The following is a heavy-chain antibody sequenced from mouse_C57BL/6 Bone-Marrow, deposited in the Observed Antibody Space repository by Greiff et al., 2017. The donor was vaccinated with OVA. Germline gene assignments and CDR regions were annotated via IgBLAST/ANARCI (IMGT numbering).Heavy chain of an antibody. Sequence: EVNVVESEGGLVQPGSSMKLSCTASGFTFSDYYMAWVRQVPEKGLEWVANINYDGSSTYYLDSLKSRFIISRDNAKNILYLQMSSLKSEDTATYYCARWYDYRYYYAMDYWGQGTSVTVSS. CDR3: ARWYDYRYYYAMDY. J-gene: IGHJ4*01. CDR2: INYDGSST. D-gene: IGHD2-4*01. V-gene: IGHV5-16*01. CDR1: GFTFSDYY.